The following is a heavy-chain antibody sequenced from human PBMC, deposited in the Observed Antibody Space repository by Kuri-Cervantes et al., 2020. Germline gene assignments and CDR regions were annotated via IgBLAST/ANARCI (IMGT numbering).Heavy chain of an antibody. D-gene: IGHD1-26*01. J-gene: IGHJ4*02. V-gene: IGHV5-51*01. Sequence: GGSLRLSCKASGYSFTNYWIGWVRQMPGKGLELMGIIYPPDSDTRYSPSFQGQVIISVDTSTSTAYLQWSSLKASDTAMYYCARQPPGGNGKRHFDYWGQGTLVTVSS. CDR1: GYSFTNYW. CDR3: ARQPPGGNGKRHFDY. CDR2: IYPPDSDT.